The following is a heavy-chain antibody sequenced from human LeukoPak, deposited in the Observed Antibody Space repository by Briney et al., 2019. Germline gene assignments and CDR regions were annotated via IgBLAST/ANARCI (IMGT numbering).Heavy chain of an antibody. Sequence: GALRLSCAASGFIFSGFWMSWVRQTPGKGLEWVANIKQDGTEKYYVDSVKGRFTISRDNAKNSLYLQMNSLRAEDTAVYYCARGGAAAGLDAFDIWGQGIVVTVSS. CDR1: GFIFSGFW. V-gene: IGHV3-7*01. CDR2: IKQDGTEK. D-gene: IGHD6-13*01. CDR3: ARGGAAAGLDAFDI. J-gene: IGHJ3*02.